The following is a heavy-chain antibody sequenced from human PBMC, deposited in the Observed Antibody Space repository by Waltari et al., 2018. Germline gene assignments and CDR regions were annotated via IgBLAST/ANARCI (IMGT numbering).Heavy chain of an antibody. V-gene: IGHV1-2*04. CDR2: INPNSGGT. CDR1: GYTFTGYY. J-gene: IGHJ5*02. CDR3: ARGDYYDSSGYPNWFDP. Sequence: CKASGYTFTGYYMHWVRQAPGQGLEWMGWINPNSGGTNYAQKFQGWVTMTRDTSISTAYMELSRLRSDDTAVYYCARGDYYDSSGYPNWFDPWGQGTLVTVSS. D-gene: IGHD3-22*01.